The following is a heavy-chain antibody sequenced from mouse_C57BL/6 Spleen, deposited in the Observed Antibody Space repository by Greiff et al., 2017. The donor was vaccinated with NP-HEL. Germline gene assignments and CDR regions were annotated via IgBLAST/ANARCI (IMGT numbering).Heavy chain of an antibody. J-gene: IGHJ4*01. V-gene: IGHV1-81*01. CDR3: AKGFTTVSMDY. CDR1: GYTFTSYG. CDR2: IYPRSGNT. Sequence: VKLVESGAELARPGASVKLSCKASGYTFTSYGISWVKQRTGQGLEWIGEIYPRSGNTYYNEKFKGKATLTADKSSSTAYMELRSLTSEDSAVYFCAKGFTTVSMDYWGQGTSVTVSS. D-gene: IGHD1-1*01.